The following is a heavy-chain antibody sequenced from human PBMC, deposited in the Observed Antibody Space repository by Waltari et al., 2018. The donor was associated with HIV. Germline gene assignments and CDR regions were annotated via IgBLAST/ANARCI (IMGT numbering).Heavy chain of an antibody. CDR1: GGSIISGRYS. D-gene: IGHD6-13*01. CDR3: AGATQYSSSWTAQLLRWFDP. Sequence: QLQLQESGPGLVKPSETLSLTCTVSGGSIISGRYSWGWIRQPPGKGLEWIGSMYYSGRTEDSPTLKCRVTKSLGTSKNQFSLKVSALAAADTAVYYGAGATQYSSSWTAQLLRWFDPWGQGTLVTVSS. J-gene: IGHJ5*02. V-gene: IGHV4-39*07. CDR2: MYYSGRT.